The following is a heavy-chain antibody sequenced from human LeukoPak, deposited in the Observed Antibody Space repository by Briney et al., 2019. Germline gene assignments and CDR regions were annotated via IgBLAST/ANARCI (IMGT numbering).Heavy chain of an antibody. V-gene: IGHV4-4*07. D-gene: IGHD4-17*01. J-gene: IGHJ6*03. CDR3: ARDSYGDYEGAYYYYMDV. CDR1: GGSFSGYY. Sequence: SETLSLTCAVYGGSFSGYYWSWIRQPAGKGLEWIGHMYTSGTTNYNPSLKSRVTMSVDTSKNQFSLKLSSVTAADTAVYYCARDSYGDYEGAYYYYMDVWGKGTTVTVSS. CDR2: MYTSGTT.